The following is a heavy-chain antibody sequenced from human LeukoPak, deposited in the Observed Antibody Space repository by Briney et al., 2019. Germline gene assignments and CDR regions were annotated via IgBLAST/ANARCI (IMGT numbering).Heavy chain of an antibody. J-gene: IGHJ4*02. CDR3: ARDLYYYDSSGYYDY. Sequence: GGSLRLSCAASGFTFSTHGMSWVRQAPGKGLEWVSGISGDGGGDGGSTYYADSVKGRFTISRDNSKNTLYLQMNSLRAEDTAVYYCARDLYYYDSSGYYDYWGQGTLVTVSS. CDR1: GFTFSTHG. D-gene: IGHD3-22*01. V-gene: IGHV3-23*01. CDR2: ISGDGGGDGGST.